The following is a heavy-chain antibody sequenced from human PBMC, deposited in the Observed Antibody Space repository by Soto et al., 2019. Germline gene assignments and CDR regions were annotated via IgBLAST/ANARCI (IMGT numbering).Heavy chain of an antibody. D-gene: IGHD2-2*01. J-gene: IGHJ3*02. V-gene: IGHV3-23*01. CDR2: ISGSGGST. Sequence: PGGSLRLSCAASGFTFSSYAMSWVRQAPGKGLEWVSAISGSGGSTYYADSVKGRFTISRDNSKNTLYLQMNSLRAEDTAVYYCAKSSIVVVPAAIGAFDIWGQGTMVTVSS. CDR1: GFTFSSYA. CDR3: AKSSIVVVPAAIGAFDI.